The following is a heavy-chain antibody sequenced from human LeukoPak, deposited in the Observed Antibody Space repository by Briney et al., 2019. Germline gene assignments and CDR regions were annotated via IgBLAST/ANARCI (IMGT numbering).Heavy chain of an antibody. CDR2: IIPIFGTA. D-gene: IGHD1-26*01. CDR1: GGTFSSYA. CDR3: ASPKTLELLSGSSQFDY. V-gene: IGHV1-69*05. J-gene: IGHJ4*02. Sequence: SVKVFXKASGGTFSSYAISWVRQAPGQGLEWMGRIIPIFGTANYAQKFQGRVTITTDESTSTAYMELSSLRSEDTAVYYCASPKTLELLSGSSQFDYWGRGTLVTVSS.